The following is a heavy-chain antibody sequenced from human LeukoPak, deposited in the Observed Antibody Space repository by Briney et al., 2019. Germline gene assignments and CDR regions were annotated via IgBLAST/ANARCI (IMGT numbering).Heavy chain of an antibody. CDR1: GFTFSSYA. CDR3: VTYYYDSSGYYLFFGGPPIDY. CDR2: ISGSGGST. D-gene: IGHD3-22*01. V-gene: IGHV3-23*01. J-gene: IGHJ4*02. Sequence: GGSLRLSCAASGFTFSSYAMSWVRQAPGKGLEWVSAISGSGGSTYYADSVKGRFTISRDNSKNTLYLQMSSLRAEDTAVYYCVTYYYDSSGYYLFFGGPPIDYWGQGTLVTVSS.